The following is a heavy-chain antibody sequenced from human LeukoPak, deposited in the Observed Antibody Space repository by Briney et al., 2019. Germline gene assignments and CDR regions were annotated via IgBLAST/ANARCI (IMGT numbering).Heavy chain of an antibody. CDR1: GGSFSGYY. D-gene: IGHD6-13*01. Sequence: SETLSLTCAVYGGSFSGYYWTWIRQPPGKGLEWIGEINHRGSTDYNPSLKSRVTMSVDTSKNQFSLKLSSVTAADTAVYYCARLAAAASKARVYAFDIWGQGTMVAVSS. V-gene: IGHV4-34*01. CDR2: INHRGST. J-gene: IGHJ3*02. CDR3: ARLAAAASKARVYAFDI.